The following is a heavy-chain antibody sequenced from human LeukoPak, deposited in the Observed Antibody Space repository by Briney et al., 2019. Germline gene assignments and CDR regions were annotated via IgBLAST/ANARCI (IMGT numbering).Heavy chain of an antibody. CDR1: GFTFSSYW. CDR3: VRSPGQCSGGSCATGY. V-gene: IGHV3-74*01. D-gene: IGHD2-15*01. Sequence: PGGSLRLSCAASGFTFSSYWMHWVRQAPGKGLVWVSRINGDGSSTNYADSVKGRFTISRGNAKNTLYLQMNSLRAEDTAVYYCVRSPGQCSGGSCATGYWGQGTLVTVSS. J-gene: IGHJ4*02. CDR2: INGDGSST.